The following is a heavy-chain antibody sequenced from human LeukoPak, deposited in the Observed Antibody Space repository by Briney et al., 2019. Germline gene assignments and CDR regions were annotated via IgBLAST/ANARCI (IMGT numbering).Heavy chain of an antibody. V-gene: IGHV1-46*01. CDR1: GYTLTSYY. D-gene: IGHD2-15*01. CDR2: INPSDGST. CDR3: ASPAGYCSGGSCYSLDY. J-gene: IGHJ4*02. Sequence: ASVKVSCKASGYTLTSYYMHWVRQAPGQGLEWMGIINPSDGSTSYAQKFQGRVTMTRDTSTSTVYMELSSLRSEDTAVFYCASPAGYCSGGSCYSLDYWGRGTLVTVSS.